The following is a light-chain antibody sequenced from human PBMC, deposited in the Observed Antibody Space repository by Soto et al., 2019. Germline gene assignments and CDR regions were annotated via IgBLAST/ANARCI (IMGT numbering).Light chain of an antibody. V-gene: IGLV2-23*02. J-gene: IGLJ1*01. CDR1: SSDVGNFNL. CDR2: EVT. CDR3: CSYVATGAYV. Sequence: QSVLTQPASVSGSPGQSITISCTGTSSDVGNFNLVSWYQQHPDKAPKLMIFEVTKRPAGVSNRFSASKSGNTASLTISGLQAEDEADYYCCSYVATGAYVFGTGTKVTVL.